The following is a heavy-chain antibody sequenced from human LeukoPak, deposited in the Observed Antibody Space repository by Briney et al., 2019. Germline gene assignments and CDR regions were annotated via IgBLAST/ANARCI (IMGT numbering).Heavy chain of an antibody. Sequence: GGSLGLSCAASGFAFSSYGVHWVRQAPGKGLEWVAVISYDGSTEYYIDSVKGRFTISRDNSKNTLYLQMNSLRAEDTAVYYCAKETYSTSWQLDSWGQGTLVTVSS. V-gene: IGHV3-30*18. D-gene: IGHD2-2*01. J-gene: IGHJ4*02. CDR2: ISYDGSTE. CDR1: GFAFSSYG. CDR3: AKETYSTSWQLDS.